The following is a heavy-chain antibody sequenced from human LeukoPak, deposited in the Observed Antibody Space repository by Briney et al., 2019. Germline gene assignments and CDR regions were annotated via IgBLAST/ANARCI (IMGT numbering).Heavy chain of an antibody. D-gene: IGHD3-22*01. CDR2: INPNSGGT. Sequence: ASVKVSCKASGYTFTGYYMHWVRQAPGQGLEWMGWINPNSGGTNYAQKFQGRVTTTRDTSISTAYMELSRLRSDDTAVYYCARDLRPFAHRSSGLYYFDYWGQGTLVTVSS. CDR1: GYTFTGYY. V-gene: IGHV1-2*02. J-gene: IGHJ4*02. CDR3: ARDLRPFAHRSSGLYYFDY.